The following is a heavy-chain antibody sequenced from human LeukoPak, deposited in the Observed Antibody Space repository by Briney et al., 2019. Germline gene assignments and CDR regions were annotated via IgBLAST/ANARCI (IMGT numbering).Heavy chain of an antibody. CDR3: AKSPELDYYYYYGMDV. CDR2: ISGSGGST. J-gene: IGHJ6*02. D-gene: IGHD1-1*01. Sequence: GGSLRLSCAASGFTFNGYTMNWVRQPPGEGLKWVSSISGSGGSTYYADSVKGRFTISRDNSRNTLYLQMNSLRAEDTGVYHCAKSPELDYYYYYGMDVWGQGTTVTVSS. CDR1: GFTFNGYT. V-gene: IGHV3-23*01.